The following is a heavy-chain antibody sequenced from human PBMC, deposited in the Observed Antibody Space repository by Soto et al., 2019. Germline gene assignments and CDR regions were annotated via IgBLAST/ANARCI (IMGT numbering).Heavy chain of an antibody. CDR3: ARDVYYYGSGSSEKTDY. V-gene: IGHV1-3*01. CDR2: INAGNGNK. D-gene: IGHD3-10*01. CDR1: GYTFTSYA. Sequence: ASVKVSCKASGYTFTSYAMHWVRQAPGQRLEWMGWINAGNGNKKYSQKFQGRVTITRDTSASTAYMELSSLRSEDTAVYYCARDVYYYGSGSSEKTDYWGQGTLVTVSS. J-gene: IGHJ4*02.